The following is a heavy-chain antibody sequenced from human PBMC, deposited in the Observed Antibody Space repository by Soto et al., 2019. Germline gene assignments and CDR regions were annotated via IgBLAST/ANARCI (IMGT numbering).Heavy chain of an antibody. Sequence: EVQLLESGGGLVQPGGSLRLSCAASGFTFSSYAMSWVRQAPGKGLEWVSAISGSGGSTYYADSVKGRFTISRDNSKNTLYLQMNSLRAEDTAVYYCAKEYYYGSGSYSFYFDYWGQGTLVTVSS. D-gene: IGHD3-10*01. CDR3: AKEYYYGSGSYSFYFDY. CDR1: GFTFSSYA. V-gene: IGHV3-23*01. CDR2: ISGSGGST. J-gene: IGHJ4*02.